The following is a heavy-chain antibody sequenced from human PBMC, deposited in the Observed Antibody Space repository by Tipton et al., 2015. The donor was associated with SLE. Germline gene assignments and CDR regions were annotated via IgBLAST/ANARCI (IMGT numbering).Heavy chain of an antibody. CDR3: AKDEGSSKDY. V-gene: IGHV3-30*02. J-gene: IGHJ4*02. Sequence: SGFTFSSYGMHWVRQAPGKGLEWVAFIRYDGSNKYYADSVKGRFTISRDNSKNTLYLQMNSLRAEDTAVYYCAKDEGSSKDYWGQGTLVTVSS. D-gene: IGHD6-13*01. CDR1: GFTFSSYG. CDR2: IRYDGSNK.